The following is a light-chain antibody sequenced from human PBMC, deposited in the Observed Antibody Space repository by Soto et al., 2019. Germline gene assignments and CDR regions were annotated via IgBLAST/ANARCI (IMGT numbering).Light chain of an antibody. CDR1: QSISSW. Sequence: DIQMTQSPSTLSASVGDRVTITCRASQSISSWLGWYQQKPGKAPKLLIYKASSLESGVPSRFSGSGSGTEFTLTISSLQPDDFATDYCQQYNSYSLTFGGGTKVEIK. V-gene: IGKV1-5*03. J-gene: IGKJ4*01. CDR2: KAS. CDR3: QQYNSYSLT.